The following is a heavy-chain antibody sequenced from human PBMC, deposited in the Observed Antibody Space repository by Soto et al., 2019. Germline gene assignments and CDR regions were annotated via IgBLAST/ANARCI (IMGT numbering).Heavy chain of an antibody. J-gene: IGHJ6*02. CDR1: GYSFTSYW. D-gene: IGHD2-15*01. V-gene: IGHV5-10-1*01. CDR2: IDPSDSYP. CDR3: ARHSGCSGGSCYSVYYCAMDV. Sequence: GESLKISCTGSGYSFTSYWISWVRQMPGKGLEWMGRIDPSDSYPNYSPSFQGHVTISADKSVSTAYLQWSSLKASDTAIYYCARHSGCSGGSCYSVYYCAMDVWGQGTTVTVSS.